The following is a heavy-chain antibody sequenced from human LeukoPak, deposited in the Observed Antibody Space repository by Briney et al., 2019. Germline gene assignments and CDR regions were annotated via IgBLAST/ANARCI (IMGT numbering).Heavy chain of an antibody. D-gene: IGHD2-15*01. CDR1: GYTFTDYY. V-gene: IGHV1-2*02. CDR2: ISPKSGDT. Sequence: GASVRVSYKPSGYTFTDYYIHWVRQAPGQGLEWMGWISPKSGDTNYVQSFQGRVTMTRDTSTNTAHMELSRLRSDDTAVYYCARGDCSVSGCHGGNWFDPWGQGTPVTVSS. J-gene: IGHJ5*02. CDR3: ARGDCSVSGCHGGNWFDP.